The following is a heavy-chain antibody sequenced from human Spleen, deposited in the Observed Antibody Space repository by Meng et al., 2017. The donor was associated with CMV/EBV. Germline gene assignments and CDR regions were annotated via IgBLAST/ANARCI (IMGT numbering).Heavy chain of an antibody. V-gene: IGHV3-30*02. Sequence: GESLKISCAASGFTFSISPMHWVRQAPGKGLEWVAFIRSDGTNQYYADSVKGRFTISRDNSKNTLYLQMNSLRAEDTAVYHCAREIAAGFDYWGQGTLVTVSS. J-gene: IGHJ4*02. D-gene: IGHD6-13*01. CDR3: AREIAAGFDY. CDR1: GFTFSISP. CDR2: IRSDGTNQ.